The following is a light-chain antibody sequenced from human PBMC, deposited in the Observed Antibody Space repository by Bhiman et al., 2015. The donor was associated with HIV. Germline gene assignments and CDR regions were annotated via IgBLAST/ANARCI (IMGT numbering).Light chain of an antibody. CDR3: CSYTSSNTLI. CDR2: DVS. Sequence: QSALTQPASVSGSPGQSITISCAGTSSDVGGYNYVSWYQQHPGKVPKLMIYDVSNRPSGVSDRFSGSKSGNTASLTISGLQAEDEADYYCCSYTSSNTLIFGGGTKVTVL. V-gene: IGLV2-14*01. J-gene: IGLJ2*01. CDR1: SSDVGGYNY.